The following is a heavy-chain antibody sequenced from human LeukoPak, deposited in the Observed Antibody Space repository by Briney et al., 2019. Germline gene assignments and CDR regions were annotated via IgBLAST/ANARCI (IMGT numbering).Heavy chain of an antibody. V-gene: IGHV3-30*02. D-gene: IGHD3-3*01. CDR3: AKDSDFWSGSGPHYFDY. CDR1: GFIFSNYG. J-gene: IGHJ4*02. CDR2: IRYDGSDK. Sequence: GGSLRLSCAASGFIFSNYGMHWVRQAPGKGLEWVAFIRYDGSDKYYADSVKGRFTISRDNSKNTLYLQMNSLRAEDTAVYYCAKDSDFWSGSGPHYFDYWGQGTLVTVSS.